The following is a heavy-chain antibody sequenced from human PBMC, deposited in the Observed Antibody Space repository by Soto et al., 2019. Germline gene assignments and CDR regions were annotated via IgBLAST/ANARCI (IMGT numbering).Heavy chain of an antibody. J-gene: IGHJ6*02. CDR2: IYYSGST. V-gene: IGHV4-31*03. D-gene: IGHD6-13*01. Sequence: SETLSLTCTVSGGSISSGGYYWSWIRQHPGKGLEWIGNIYYSGSTYYNPSLKSRVIISVDTSKNQFSLKLSSVTAADTAVYFCARELYSSSGYDAGMDVWGQGTTVTVSS. CDR1: GGSISSGGYY. CDR3: ARELYSSSGYDAGMDV.